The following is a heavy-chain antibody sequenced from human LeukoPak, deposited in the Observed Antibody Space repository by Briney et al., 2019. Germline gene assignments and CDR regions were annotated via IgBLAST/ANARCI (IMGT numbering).Heavy chain of an antibody. V-gene: IGHV3-23*01. D-gene: IGHD3-10*01. Sequence: GGSLRLSCTVSGFTLSSYEMSWIRQAPGKGLEWVSSIDYDGGSGHYADSVKGRFTISRDNSKNTVSLQMNNLRADDTAVYYCAKSYASGSFYDYWGQGTLVTVSS. CDR1: GFTLSSYE. CDR3: AKSYASGSFYDY. CDR2: IDYDGGSG. J-gene: IGHJ4*02.